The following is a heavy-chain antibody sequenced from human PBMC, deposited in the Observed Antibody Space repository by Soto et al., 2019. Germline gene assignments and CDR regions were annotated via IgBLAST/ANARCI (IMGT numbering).Heavy chain of an antibody. Sequence: EVQLVESGGGLIQPGGSLRVSCAASEFTVSSNYMTWVRQAPGKGLEWVSVIDTAGRANYAESVKGRFTNSRDNSKNTLYLQMNSQRVEDTAVYYCARGATYYDFWSGHYTSYTYYGMDVWGQGTTVTVS. V-gene: IGHV3-53*01. J-gene: IGHJ6*02. CDR3: ARGATYYDFWSGHYTSYTYYGMDV. CDR2: IDTAGRA. CDR1: EFTVSSNY. D-gene: IGHD3-3*01.